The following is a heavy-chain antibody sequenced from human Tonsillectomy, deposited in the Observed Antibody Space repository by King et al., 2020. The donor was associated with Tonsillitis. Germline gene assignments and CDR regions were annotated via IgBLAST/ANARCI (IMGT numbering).Heavy chain of an antibody. J-gene: IGHJ6*02. CDR3: VREGKDNYDMDV. CDR1: GFTFSMYD. CDR2: IGAAGDT. Sequence: VQLVESGGGLVQPGGSLRLSCAASGFTFSMYDMHWVRQATGKGLEWVSAIGAAGDTYYPGSVKGRFTISRENAKNSLYLQMNSLRAGDTAVYYCVREGKDNYDMDVGGQGTPVTVPS. V-gene: IGHV3-13*01.